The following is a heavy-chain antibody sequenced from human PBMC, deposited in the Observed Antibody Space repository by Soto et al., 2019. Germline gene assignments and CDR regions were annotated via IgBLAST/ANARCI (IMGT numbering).Heavy chain of an antibody. Sequence: NTEASVKVSCKASGYTFTSYYMHWVRQAPGQGLEWMGIINPSGGSTSYAQKFQGRVTMTRDTSTSTVYMELSSLRSEDTAVYYCAGASEQQLVLLMSRSWPFDIWGQGTMVTVSS. CDR2: INPSGGST. CDR1: GYTFTSYY. J-gene: IGHJ3*02. D-gene: IGHD6-13*01. CDR3: AGASEQQLVLLMSRSWPFDI. V-gene: IGHV1-46*01.